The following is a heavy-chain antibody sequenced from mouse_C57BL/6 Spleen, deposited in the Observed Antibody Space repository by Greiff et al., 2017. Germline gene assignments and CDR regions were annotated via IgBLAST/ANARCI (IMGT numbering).Heavy chain of an antibody. CDR2: ISSGSSTI. D-gene: IGHD1-1*01. V-gene: IGHV5-17*01. Sequence: EVKLMESGGGLVKPGGSLKLSCAASGFTFSDYGMHWVRQAPEKGLEWVAYISSGSSTIYYADTVKGRFTISRDNAKNTLFLQMTSLRSEDTAMYHCARNYYGSSPYYFDYWGQGTTLTVSS. CDR3: ARNYYGSSPYYFDY. J-gene: IGHJ2*01. CDR1: GFTFSDYG.